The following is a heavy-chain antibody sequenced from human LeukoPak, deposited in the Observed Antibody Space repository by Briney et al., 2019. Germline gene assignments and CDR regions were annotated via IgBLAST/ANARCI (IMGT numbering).Heavy chain of an antibody. D-gene: IGHD3-10*01. CDR2: ISSSGSTI. V-gene: IGHV3-11*01. CDR3: ARDSRLLWDLDY. CDR1: GFTFSDYY. J-gene: IGHJ4*02. Sequence: GSLRLSCAASGFTFSDYYMSWIRQAPGKGLEWVSYISSSGSTIYYADSVKGRFTISRDNAKNSLYLQMNSLRAEDTAVYYCARDSRLLWDLDYWGQGTLVTVSS.